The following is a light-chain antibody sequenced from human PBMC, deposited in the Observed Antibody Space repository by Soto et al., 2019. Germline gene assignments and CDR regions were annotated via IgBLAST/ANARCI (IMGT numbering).Light chain of an antibody. V-gene: IGKV1-8*01. CDR3: QQYYSYPPT. Sequence: IQMTQSPSSLSASTGDRVTITCRASQGISSYLAWYQQKPGKAPKLLIYAASTLQSGVPSRFSGSGSGTDFTLTISCLQSEDFATYYCQQYYSYPPTFGQGTRLEIK. CDR2: AAS. J-gene: IGKJ5*01. CDR1: QGISSY.